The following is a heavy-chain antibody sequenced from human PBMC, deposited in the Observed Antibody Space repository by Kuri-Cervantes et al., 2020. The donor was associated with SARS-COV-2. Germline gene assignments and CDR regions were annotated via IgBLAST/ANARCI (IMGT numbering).Heavy chain of an antibody. CDR2: ISYDGSNK. Sequence: GGSLRLSSAASGFTFSSYAMHWVRQAPGKGLEWVAVISYDGSNKYYADSVKGRFTISRDNSKNTLYLQMNSLRAEDTAIYYFAKGRLFGVVRIGMDVWGHGTTVTVSS. D-gene: IGHD3-3*01. CDR1: GFTFSSYA. V-gene: IGHV3-30-3*01. CDR3: AKGRLFGVVRIGMDV. J-gene: IGHJ6*02.